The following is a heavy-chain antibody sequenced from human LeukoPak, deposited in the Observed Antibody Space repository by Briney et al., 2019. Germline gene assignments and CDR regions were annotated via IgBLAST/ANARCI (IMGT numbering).Heavy chain of an antibody. Sequence: GASVKVSCKASGGTFTSYAISWVRQAPGQGLEWMGGIIPIFGTANYAQKFQGRVTITADESTSTAYMELSSLRSEDTAVYYCARDAYDSSGYYQDYWGREPWSPSPQ. CDR2: IIPIFGTA. CDR1: GGTFTSYA. V-gene: IGHV1-69*13. D-gene: IGHD3-22*01. CDR3: ARDAYDSSGYYQDY. J-gene: IGHJ4*02.